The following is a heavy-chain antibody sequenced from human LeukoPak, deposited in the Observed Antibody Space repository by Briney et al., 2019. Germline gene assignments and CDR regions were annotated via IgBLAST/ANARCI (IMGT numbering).Heavy chain of an antibody. CDR3: ARTSDFWSGYYLDY. CDR1: GGSISSYY. D-gene: IGHD3-3*01. J-gene: IGHJ4*02. Sequence: PSETLSPTCTVSGGSISSYYWSWIRQPPGKGLEWIGYIYYSGSTNYNPSLKSRVTISLDTSKNQFSLKLSSVTAADTAVYYCARTSDFWSGYYLDYWGQGTLVTVSS. V-gene: IGHV4-59*01. CDR2: IYYSGST.